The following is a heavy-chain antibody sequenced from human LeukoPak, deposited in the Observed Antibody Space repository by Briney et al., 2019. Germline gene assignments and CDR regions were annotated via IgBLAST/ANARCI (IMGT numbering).Heavy chain of an antibody. CDR2: INHSGST. J-gene: IGHJ4*02. V-gene: IGHV4-34*01. D-gene: IGHD3-16*01. CDR1: GGSFSGYY. CDR3: ARHRADGGSIHFFDY. Sequence: PSETLSLTCAVYGGSFSGYYWSWIRQPPGKGLEWIGEINHSGSTNYNPSLKSRVTISVDTSKNQFSLKLSSVTAADTALYYCARHRADGGSIHFFDYWGQGTLVTVSS.